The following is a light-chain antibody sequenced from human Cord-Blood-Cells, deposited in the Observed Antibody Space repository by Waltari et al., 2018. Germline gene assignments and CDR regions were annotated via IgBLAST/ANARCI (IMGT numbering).Light chain of an antibody. J-gene: IGKJ5*01. Sequence: SSLSASVGDRVTITCRASQSISSYLNWYQQKPGKAPKLLIYAASSLQSGVPSRFSGSGSGTDFTLTISSLQPEDFATYYCQQSYSTQITFGQGTRLEIK. CDR2: AAS. CDR3: QQSYSTQIT. CDR1: QSISSY. V-gene: IGKV1-39*01.